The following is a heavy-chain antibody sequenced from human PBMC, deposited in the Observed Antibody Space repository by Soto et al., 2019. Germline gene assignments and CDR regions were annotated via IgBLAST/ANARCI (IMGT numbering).Heavy chain of an antibody. J-gene: IGHJ4*02. Sequence: PGGCLRVSCAASGFTFFKAYMNWVRQAPGKGLEWIGQIDSKLDADKTDFAAPVKGRFTLSRDDSKNTVYLQMNGLEIEDTGMYYCVTRFTAVSFAGFDDCGQRTPVTASS. CDR1: GFTFFKAY. D-gene: IGHD4-17*01. V-gene: IGHV3-15*04. CDR3: VTRFTAVSFAGFDD. CDR2: IDSKLDADKT.